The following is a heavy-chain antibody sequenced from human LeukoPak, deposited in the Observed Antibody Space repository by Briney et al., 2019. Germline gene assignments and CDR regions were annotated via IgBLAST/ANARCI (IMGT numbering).Heavy chain of an antibody. Sequence: ASVKVSCKASGYTFTSYDINWVRQATGQGLEWMGWMNPNSGNTGYAQRFQGRVTMTRNTSISTAYMELSSLRSEDTAVYYCARLVSDSGYDYGDYWGQGTLVIVSS. CDR1: GYTFTSYD. CDR2: MNPNSGNT. J-gene: IGHJ4*02. D-gene: IGHD5-12*01. CDR3: ARLVSDSGYDYGDY. V-gene: IGHV1-8*01.